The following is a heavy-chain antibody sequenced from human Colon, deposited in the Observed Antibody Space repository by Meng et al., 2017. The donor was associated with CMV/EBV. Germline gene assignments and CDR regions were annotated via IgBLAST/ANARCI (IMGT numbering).Heavy chain of an antibody. J-gene: IGHJ6*03. Sequence: EVQLVESGGGLVKPGGSLRLSCAASGFTFSSYSMNWVRQAPGKGLEWVSSISSSSSYIYYADSVKGRFTISRDNAKNSLYLQMNSLRAEDTAVYYCARDSPLVPAAYYYYYYMDVWGKGTTVTVSS. CDR3: ARDSPLVPAAYYYYYYMDV. D-gene: IGHD2-2*01. CDR1: GFTFSSYS. V-gene: IGHV3-21*01. CDR2: ISSSSSYI.